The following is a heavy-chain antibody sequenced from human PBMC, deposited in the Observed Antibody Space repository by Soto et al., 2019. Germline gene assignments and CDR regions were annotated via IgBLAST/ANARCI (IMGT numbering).Heavy chain of an antibody. CDR1: GFTFSSYG. Sequence: QVQLVESGGGVVQPGRSLRLSCAASGFTFSSYGMHWVRQAPGKGLEWVAVIWYDGSNKYYADSVKGRFTISRDNSKNTLYLQMNSLRADDTVVYYCARVGIAARFSAYYYYFDGMDVWGQGTTVTVSS. J-gene: IGHJ6*02. CDR2: IWYDGSNK. V-gene: IGHV3-33*01. D-gene: IGHD6-6*01. CDR3: ARVGIAARFSAYYYYFDGMDV.